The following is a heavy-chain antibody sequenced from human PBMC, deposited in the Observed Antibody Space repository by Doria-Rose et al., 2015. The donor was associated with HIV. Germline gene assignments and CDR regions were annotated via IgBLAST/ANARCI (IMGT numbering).Heavy chain of an antibody. CDR3: ARIKSSRWYHKYYFDF. V-gene: IGHV2-26*01. CDR1: GVSLSSPGMG. J-gene: IGHJ4*02. D-gene: IGHD6-13*01. Sequence: QITLKESGPVLVKPTETLTLTCTVSGVSLSSPGMGVSWIRQPPGKALEWLANMFTYYERSYKTYLQSRLTISRGNSKSQVVLTMTDMDPVDTATYYCARIKSSRWYHKYYFDFWGQGTLVIVSA. CDR2: MFTYYER.